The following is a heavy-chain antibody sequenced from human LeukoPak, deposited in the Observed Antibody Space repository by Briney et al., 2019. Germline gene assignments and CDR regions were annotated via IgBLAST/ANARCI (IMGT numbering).Heavy chain of an antibody. CDR3: ARDTYYYGSGIGELDY. CDR1: GYTFTGCY. CDR2: IIPIFGTA. Sequence: GASVKVSCKASGYTFTGCYMHWVRQAPGQGLEWMGRIIPIFGTANYAQKFQGRVTITTDESTSTAYMELSSLRSEDTAVYYCARDTYYYGSGIGELDYWGQGTLVTVSS. V-gene: IGHV1-69*05. D-gene: IGHD3-10*01. J-gene: IGHJ4*02.